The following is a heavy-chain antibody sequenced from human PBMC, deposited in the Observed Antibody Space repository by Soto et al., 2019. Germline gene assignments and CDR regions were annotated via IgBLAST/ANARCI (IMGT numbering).Heavy chain of an antibody. CDR2: IWYDGSNK. J-gene: IGHJ6*02. CDR3: AREGFGELRPYGMDV. Sequence: GGSLRLSCAASGFTFSSYGMHWVRQAPGKGLEWVAVIWYDGSNKYYADSVKGRFTISRDNSKNTLYLQMNSLRAEDTAVYYCAREGFGELRPYGMDVWGQGTTVTVSS. V-gene: IGHV3-33*01. CDR1: GFTFSSYG. D-gene: IGHD3-10*01.